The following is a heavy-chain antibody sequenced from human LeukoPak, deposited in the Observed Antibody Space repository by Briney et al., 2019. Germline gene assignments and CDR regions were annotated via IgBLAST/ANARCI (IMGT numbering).Heavy chain of an antibody. J-gene: IGHJ4*02. D-gene: IGHD1-7*01. Sequence: SETLSLTCTVSGGSISSGGYYWSWIRQPPGKGLEWIGYIYYSGSTNYNPSLKSRVTISVDTSKNQFSLKLSSVTAADTAVYYCARVQPVIGYNWNYGGEFDYWGQGTLVTVSS. CDR1: GGSISSGGYY. V-gene: IGHV4-61*08. CDR2: IYYSGST. CDR3: ARVQPVIGYNWNYGGEFDY.